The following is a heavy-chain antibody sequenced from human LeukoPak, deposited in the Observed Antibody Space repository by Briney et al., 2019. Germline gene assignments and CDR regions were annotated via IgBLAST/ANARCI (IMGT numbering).Heavy chain of an antibody. CDR2: IRYDGSNK. Sequence: GGSLRLSCAASGFTFSSYGMHWVRQAPGKGLEWVAFIRYDGSNKYYADSVKGRFTISRDNSKNSLYLQMNSLRAEDTALYYCAKATSSWHEFDYWGQGTLVTVSS. V-gene: IGHV3-30*02. CDR3: AKATSSWHEFDY. J-gene: IGHJ4*02. CDR1: GFTFSSYG. D-gene: IGHD6-13*01.